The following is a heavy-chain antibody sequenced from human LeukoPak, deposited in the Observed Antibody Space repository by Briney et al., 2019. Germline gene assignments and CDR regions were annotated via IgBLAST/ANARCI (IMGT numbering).Heavy chain of an antibody. J-gene: IGHJ4*02. D-gene: IGHD3-22*01. Sequence: ALVKVSCKASGSTFTSYGISWVRPAPGQGLEWMRWISAYNGNTNYAQKLQGRVTMTTDTSTSTAYMELRSLRSDDTAVYYCASFYDSSGYPTYYFDFWGQGTLVTVSS. CDR2: ISAYNGNT. V-gene: IGHV1-18*01. CDR3: ASFYDSSGYPTYYFDF. CDR1: GSTFTSYG.